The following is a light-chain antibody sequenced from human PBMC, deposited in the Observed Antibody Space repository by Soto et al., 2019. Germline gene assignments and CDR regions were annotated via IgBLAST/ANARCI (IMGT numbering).Light chain of an antibody. J-gene: IGLJ1*01. Sequence: QSVLTQPASVSGAPGQSITISCTGTSSDVGANIFVSWYQQHPGNVPKLMIYTVSSRPSGVSQRFSGSKSGNTASLTISGLQAEDEAHYYCSSFTTDSTYVFGTGTKATVL. CDR2: TVS. V-gene: IGLV2-14*01. CDR1: SSDVGANIF. CDR3: SSFTTDSTYV.